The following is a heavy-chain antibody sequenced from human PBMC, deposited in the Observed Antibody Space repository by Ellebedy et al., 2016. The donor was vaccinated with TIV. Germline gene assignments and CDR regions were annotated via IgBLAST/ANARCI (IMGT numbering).Heavy chain of an antibody. CDR2: INWIGGST. J-gene: IGHJ6*02. V-gene: IGHV3-20*04. D-gene: IGHD5-12*01. CDR3: AKEVDPISGYGMDV. Sequence: PGGSLRLSCAASGFTFDDYGMSWVRQAPGKGLEWVYGINWIGGSTGYADSVKGRFTISRDNAKNSLYLQMYSLRPEDMALYYCAKEVDPISGYGMDVWGQGIMVTVSS. CDR1: GFTFDDYG.